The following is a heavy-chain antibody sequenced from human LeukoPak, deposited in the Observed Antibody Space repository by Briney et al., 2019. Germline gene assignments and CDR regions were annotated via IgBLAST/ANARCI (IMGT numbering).Heavy chain of an antibody. D-gene: IGHD3-22*01. J-gene: IGHJ5*02. Sequence: SETLSLTCTVSGGSISSYYWSWIRQPAGKGLEWIGRIYTSGSTNYNPSLKSRVTMSVDTSKNQFSLKLSSVTAADTAVYYCARDRRYYDSSGYYSVNWFDPWGQGTLVTVSS. CDR2: IYTSGST. V-gene: IGHV4-4*07. CDR1: GGSISSYY. CDR3: ARDRRYYDSSGYYSVNWFDP.